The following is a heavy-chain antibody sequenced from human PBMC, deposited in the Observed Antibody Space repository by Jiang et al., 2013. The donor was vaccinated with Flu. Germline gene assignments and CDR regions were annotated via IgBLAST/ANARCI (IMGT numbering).Heavy chain of an antibody. V-gene: IGHV4-31*02. J-gene: IGHJ4*02. Sequence: IGSISKSGSADYNPSLKSRVTISEDTSKNQFSLKLTSVTGADTAVYYCARSVCSGGSCYKFDYWGQGILVTVSS. D-gene: IGHD2-15*01. CDR2: ISKSGSA. CDR3: ARSVCSGGSCYKFDY.